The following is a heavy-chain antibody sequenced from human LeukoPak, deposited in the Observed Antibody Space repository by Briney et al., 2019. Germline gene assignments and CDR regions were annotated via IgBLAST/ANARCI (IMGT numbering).Heavy chain of an antibody. V-gene: IGHV3-21*04. Sequence: GGSLRLSCAASGFTFSSYSMNRVRQAPGEGLEWVSSISRDSSYIYYADSVKGRFTIARDSAKNSLYLQMNSLRAEDTALYYCAKDSGPGFGELLYNWFDPWGQGTLVTVSS. CDR3: AKDSGPGFGELLYNWFDP. J-gene: IGHJ5*02. D-gene: IGHD3-10*01. CDR1: GFTFSSYS. CDR2: ISRDSSYI.